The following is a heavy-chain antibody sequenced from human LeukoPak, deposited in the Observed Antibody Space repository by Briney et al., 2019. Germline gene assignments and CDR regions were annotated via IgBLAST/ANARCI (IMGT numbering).Heavy chain of an antibody. J-gene: IGHJ6*04. D-gene: IGHD3-9*01. CDR2: ISAYNGNT. CDR3: ARDTPPNYDILTGSIYYYYGMDV. Sequence: ASVKVSCKASGYTFTSYGISWVRQAPGHGLEWMGWISAYNGNTNYAQKLQGRVTMTTDTSTSTAYMELRSLRSDDTAVYYCARDTPPNYDILTGSIYYYYGMDVWGKGTTVTVSS. V-gene: IGHV1-18*04. CDR1: GYTFTSYG.